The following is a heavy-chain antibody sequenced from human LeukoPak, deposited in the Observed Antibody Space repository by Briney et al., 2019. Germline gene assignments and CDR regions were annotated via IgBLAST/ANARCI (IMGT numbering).Heavy chain of an antibody. Sequence: GGSLRLSCAASGFTFSDYYMSWIRQAPGKGLEWVSYISSSGSTIYYADSVEGRFTISRDNAKNSLYLQMNSLRAEDTAVYYCAREGSGMSFNAWNDGLVYYYMDVWGKGTTVAVSS. CDR2: ISSSGSTI. CDR1: GFTFSDYY. J-gene: IGHJ6*03. CDR3: AREGSGMSFNAWNDGLVYYYMDV. V-gene: IGHV3-11*01. D-gene: IGHD1-1*01.